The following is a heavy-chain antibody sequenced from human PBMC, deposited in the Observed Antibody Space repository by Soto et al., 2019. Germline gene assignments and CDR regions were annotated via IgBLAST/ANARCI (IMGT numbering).Heavy chain of an antibody. Sequence: QVQLVESGGGVVQPGRSLRLSCAASGFTFSSYAMHWVRQAPGKGLEWVAVISYDGSNKYYADSVKGRFTISRDNSKNTLYLQMNRLRAEDTAVYYCARGGIAAAGDWFDPWGQGTLVTVSS. D-gene: IGHD6-13*01. V-gene: IGHV3-30-3*01. J-gene: IGHJ5*02. CDR1: GFTFSSYA. CDR3: ARGGIAAAGDWFDP. CDR2: ISYDGSNK.